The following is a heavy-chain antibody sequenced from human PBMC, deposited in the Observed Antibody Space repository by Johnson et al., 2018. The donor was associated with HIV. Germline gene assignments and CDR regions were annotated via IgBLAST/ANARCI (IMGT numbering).Heavy chain of an antibody. J-gene: IGHJ3*02. CDR1: GFTFSDYY. Sequence: QVQLVESGGGLVKPGGSLRLSCAASGFTFSDYYMSWIRQAPGKGLEWVSYISSSGSTIYYADSVKGRLPISRDNSKNTLYLQMNSLRAEDTAVYYCARAHPFYGGNSEGAFDIWGQGTMVTVSS. CDR2: ISSSGSTI. V-gene: IGHV3-11*04. CDR3: ARAHPFYGGNSEGAFDI. D-gene: IGHD4-23*01.